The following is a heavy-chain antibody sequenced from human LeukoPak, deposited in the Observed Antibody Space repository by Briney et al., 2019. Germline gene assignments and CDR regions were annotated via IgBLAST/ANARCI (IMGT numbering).Heavy chain of an antibody. Sequence: ASVKVSCKASGYTFTSYGISWVRLAPGHGLEWMGLISAYNGNTNYAQKLEARVTMSTDTSTSTAYLALRSLRSDETGVYYCARGPSIISGGGDVWGKGTTVTISS. CDR3: ARGPSIISGGGDV. CDR1: GYTFTSYG. V-gene: IGHV1-18*01. CDR2: ISAYNGNT. J-gene: IGHJ6*04. D-gene: IGHD3-3*02.